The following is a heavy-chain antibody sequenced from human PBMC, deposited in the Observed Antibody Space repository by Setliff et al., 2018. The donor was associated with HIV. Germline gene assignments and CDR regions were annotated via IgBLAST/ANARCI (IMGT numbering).Heavy chain of an antibody. CDR3: ARDPAPSSSASYFQH. D-gene: IGHD6-6*01. CDR1: GYTFSDYF. Sequence: GASVKVSCKASGYTFSDYFIHWVRQAPGQALEWMGRINPNSGVTTYAQNFQGRVTMTRDTSTSTVYMELSSLRSEDTAVYYCARDPAPSSSASYFQHWGQGTPVTVSS. J-gene: IGHJ1*01. CDR2: INPNSGVT. V-gene: IGHV1-2*06.